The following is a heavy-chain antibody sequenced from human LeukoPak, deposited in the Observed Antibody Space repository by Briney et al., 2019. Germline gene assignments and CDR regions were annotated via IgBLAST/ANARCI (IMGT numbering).Heavy chain of an antibody. CDR1: GYSFTSYW. CDR2: IYPNDSDT. V-gene: IGHV5-51*01. J-gene: IGHJ4*02. D-gene: IGHD3-10*01. Sequence: GESLKISCKGSGYSFTSYWIGWVRQMPGKGLEWMGIIYPNDSDTRYSPSFQGQVTISADKSISTAYLQWSSLKASDTAMYYCAKQPTSMVRGIIITDYYFDYWGQGTLVTVSS. CDR3: AKQPTSMVRGIIITDYYFDY.